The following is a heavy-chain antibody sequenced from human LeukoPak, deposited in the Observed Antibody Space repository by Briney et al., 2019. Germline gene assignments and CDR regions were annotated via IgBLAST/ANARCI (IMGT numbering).Heavy chain of an antibody. Sequence: GGSLRLSCAASGFTFSSYALSWVRQTPGKGLEWVSAITASGGNSYYTDSVKGRFTISRGISKSTLYLQLNSLRAEDTAVYYCAKARRYTSDLDYWGQGTLVTVSS. CDR3: AKARRYTSDLDY. D-gene: IGHD6-19*01. J-gene: IGHJ4*02. CDR1: GFTFSSYA. V-gene: IGHV3-23*01. CDR2: ITASGGNS.